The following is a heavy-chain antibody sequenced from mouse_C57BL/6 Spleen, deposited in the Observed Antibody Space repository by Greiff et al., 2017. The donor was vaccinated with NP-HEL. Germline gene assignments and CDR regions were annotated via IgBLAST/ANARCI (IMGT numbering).Heavy chain of an antibody. CDR1: GYTFTCYW. J-gene: IGHJ4*01. CDR3: ARQGDYDGYAMDY. D-gene: IGHD2-4*01. Sequence: QVQLQQPGAELVRPGSSVKLSCKASGYTFTCYWMHWVKQRPIQGLEWIGNIDPSDSETHYNQKFKDKATLTVDKSSSTAYMQLSSLTSEDSAVYYCARQGDYDGYAMDYWGQGTSVTVSS. CDR2: IDPSDSET. V-gene: IGHV1-52*01.